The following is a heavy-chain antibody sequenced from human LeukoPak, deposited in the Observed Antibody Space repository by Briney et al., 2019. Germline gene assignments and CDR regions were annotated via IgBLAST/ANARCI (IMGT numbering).Heavy chain of an antibody. CDR1: GFTFSSYS. J-gene: IGHJ4*02. CDR2: ISSSSSTI. V-gene: IGHV3-48*04. CDR3: ARDRENSFDY. D-gene: IGHD2/OR15-2a*01. Sequence: PGGSLRLSCAASGFTFSSYSMNWVRQAPGKGLEWVSYISSSSSTIYYADSVKGRFTISRDNAKNSLYLQMNSLRAEDTAVYYCARDRENSFDYWGQGTLVTVSS.